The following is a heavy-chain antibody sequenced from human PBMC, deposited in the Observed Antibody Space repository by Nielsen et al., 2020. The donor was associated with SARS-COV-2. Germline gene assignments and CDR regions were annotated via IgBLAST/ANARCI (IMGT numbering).Heavy chain of an antibody. Sequence: SVKVSCKASADTFTSYVINWLRQATGQRLAWMGRMSPSSGKTDYAQKFQGRFRMTRNTSINTAYMELSSLRSDDTAVYYCVSGGYFDWLLAFDQWGQGTLVTVSS. V-gene: IGHV1-8*01. J-gene: IGHJ4*02. CDR1: ADTFTSYV. CDR2: MSPSSGKT. D-gene: IGHD3-9*01. CDR3: VSGGYFDWLLAFDQ.